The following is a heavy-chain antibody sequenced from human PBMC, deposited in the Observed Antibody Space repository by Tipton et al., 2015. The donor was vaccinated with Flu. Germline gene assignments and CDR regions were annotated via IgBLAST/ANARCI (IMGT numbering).Heavy chain of an antibody. CDR2: IKQDGSEK. D-gene: IGHD2-15*01. Sequence: VQLVQSGGGLVQPGGSLRLSCAASGFTFSTYWMGWVRQAPGKGLEWVANIKQDGSEKNCVDSVKGRFTISRDNAKNSLYLQMNSLRAEDTAVYYCARGSGGSYYWGQGTLVTVSS. CDR3: ARGSGGSYY. J-gene: IGHJ4*02. V-gene: IGHV3-7*01. CDR1: GFTFSTYW.